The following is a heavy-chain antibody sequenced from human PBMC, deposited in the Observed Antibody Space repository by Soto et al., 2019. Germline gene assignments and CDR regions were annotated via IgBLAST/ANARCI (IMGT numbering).Heavy chain of an antibody. CDR1: GFTFSSYA. CDR2: ISGSGGST. J-gene: IGHJ4*02. V-gene: IGHV3-23*01. D-gene: IGHD1-1*01. CDR3: AKARSPLGTQTFDY. Sequence: HPGGSLRLSCAASGFTFSSYAMSWVRQAPGKGLEWVSAISGSGGSTYYADSVKGRFTISRDNSKNTLYLQMNSLRAEDTAVYYCAKARSPLGTQTFDYWGQGTLVTVSS.